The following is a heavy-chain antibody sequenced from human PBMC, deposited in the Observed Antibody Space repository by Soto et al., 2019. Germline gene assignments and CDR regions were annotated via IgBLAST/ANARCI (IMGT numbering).Heavy chain of an antibody. V-gene: IGHV3-74*01. CDR1: GFTFSSYW. J-gene: IGHJ4*02. CDR2: INSDGSST. CDR3: ARDGRWLQGYFDY. Sequence: EVQLVESGGGLVQPGGSLRLSCAASGFTFSSYWMHWVRQAPGKGLVWVSRINSDGSSTSYADSVKGRFTISRDNAKNPLYLQMNSLRAEDTAGYYCARDGRWLQGYFDYWGQGTLVTVSS. D-gene: IGHD5-12*01.